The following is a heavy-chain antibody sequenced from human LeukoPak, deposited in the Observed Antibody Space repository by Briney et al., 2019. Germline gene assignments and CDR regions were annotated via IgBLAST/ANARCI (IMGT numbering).Heavy chain of an antibody. J-gene: IGHJ4*02. CDR3: ATGDAEVFDY. V-gene: IGHV3-9*01. D-gene: IGHD3-16*01. CDR1: GFTFDTYA. CDR2: ISWNSGSI. Sequence: GGSLRLSCAASGFTFDTYAMSWVRQAPGKGLEWVSGISWNSGSIGYADSVKGRFTISRDNAKNSLYLQMNSLRAEDTALYYCATGDAEVFDYWGQGTLVTVSS.